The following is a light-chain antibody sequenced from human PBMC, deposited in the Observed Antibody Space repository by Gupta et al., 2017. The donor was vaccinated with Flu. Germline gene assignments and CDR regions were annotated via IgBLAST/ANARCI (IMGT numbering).Light chain of an antibody. CDR1: SSDVGGYNY. J-gene: IGLJ1*01. CDR2: EVT. V-gene: IGLV2-8*01. Sequence: PGQSVTISCTGTSSDVGGYNYVSWYQQHPGKAPKLMIYEVTKRPSGVPDRFSGSKSGNTASLTVSGLQAEDEADYYCSSYAGSNNFVFGTGTKVTVL. CDR3: SSYAGSNNFV.